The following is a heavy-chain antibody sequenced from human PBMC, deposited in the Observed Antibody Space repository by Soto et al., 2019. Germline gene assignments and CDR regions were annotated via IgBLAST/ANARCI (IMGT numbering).Heavy chain of an antibody. V-gene: IGHV1-69*13. CDR2: IIYIFGTA. Sequence: GASVKVSCKASGGTFSSYSISWVRQAPGQGLEWMGGIIYIFGTANYAPKFQGRVTITAVESTSTAYMELSSLRSEDTAMFYCARSYDSSGYGAFYIWGQGTKVTVSS. CDR1: GGTFSSYS. D-gene: IGHD3-22*01. J-gene: IGHJ3*02. CDR3: ARSYDSSGYGAFYI.